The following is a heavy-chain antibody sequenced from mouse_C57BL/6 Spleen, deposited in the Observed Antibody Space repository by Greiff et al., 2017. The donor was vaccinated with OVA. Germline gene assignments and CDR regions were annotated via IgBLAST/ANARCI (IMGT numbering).Heavy chain of an antibody. V-gene: IGHV1-52*01. CDR2: IDPSDSDT. J-gene: IGHJ4*01. Sequence: QVQLQQPGAELVRPGSSVKLSCKASGYTFTSYWMHWVKQRPIQGLEWIGNIDPSDSDTHYNQKFKDKATLTVDKSSSTAYMQITSLTSVDYAVYYCARAVHYYGSSYDYCAMDYWGQGTSVTVSS. D-gene: IGHD1-1*01. CDR1: GYTFTSYW. CDR3: ARAVHYYGSSYDYCAMDY.